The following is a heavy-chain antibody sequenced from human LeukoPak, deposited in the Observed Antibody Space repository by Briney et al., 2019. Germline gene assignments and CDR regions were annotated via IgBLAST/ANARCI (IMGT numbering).Heavy chain of an antibody. D-gene: IGHD3-9*01. J-gene: IGHJ5*02. CDR1: GGSISSYY. V-gene: IGHV4-59*01. CDR2: IYYSGST. CDR3: ARLTGYSSESWFDP. Sequence: PSETLSLTCTVSGGSISSYYWSWIRQPPGKGLEWIGYIYYSGSTNYKSSLKSRVTISVDTSKSQFSLKLSSVTAADTAVYYCARLTGYSSESWFDPWGQGTLVTVSS.